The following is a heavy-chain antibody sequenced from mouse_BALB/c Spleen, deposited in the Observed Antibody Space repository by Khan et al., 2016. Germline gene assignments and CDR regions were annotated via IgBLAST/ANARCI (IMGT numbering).Heavy chain of an antibody. J-gene: IGHJ4*01. CDR3: ARSDYGDKDAMDY. V-gene: IGHV3-2*02. Sequence: EVQLQESGPGLVKPSQSLSLTCTVTGYSITSDYAWNWIRQFPGNRLEWMGYISYSGSTSYNPSLKSRISITRDTSKNQFFLKLNSVTSEDTATYYCARSDYGDKDAMDYWGQGTSVTVSS. CDR1: GYSITSDYA. D-gene: IGHD1-1*01. CDR2: ISYSGST.